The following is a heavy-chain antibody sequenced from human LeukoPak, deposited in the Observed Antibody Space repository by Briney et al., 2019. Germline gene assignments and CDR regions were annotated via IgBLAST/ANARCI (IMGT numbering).Heavy chain of an antibody. V-gene: IGHV1-8*03. CDR2: MNPNSGNT. CDR3: ARGLLWYDAFDI. J-gene: IGHJ3*02. Sequence: SVKVSCKASGYTFTSYYMHWVRQATGQGLEWMGWMNPNSGNTGYAQKFQGRVTITRNTSISTAYMELSSLRSEDTAVYYCARGLLWYDAFDIWGEGTMVTVSS. CDR1: GYTFTSYY. D-gene: IGHD3-10*01.